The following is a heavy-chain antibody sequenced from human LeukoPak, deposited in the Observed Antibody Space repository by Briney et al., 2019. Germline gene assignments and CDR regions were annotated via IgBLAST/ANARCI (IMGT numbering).Heavy chain of an antibody. D-gene: IGHD3-3*01. CDR2: ITNNGRKT. CDR1: GFIFNDYF. J-gene: IGHJ3*01. CDR3: AIFWRDAFDF. Sequence: PGGSLRLSCAASGFIFNDYFMGWIRQTPGKGLEWVSYITNNGRKTYYADSMKGRFTISRDNAKNSLYLQMNSLRAEDTAVYYCAIFWRDAFDFWGQGTMVTVSS. V-gene: IGHV3-11*04.